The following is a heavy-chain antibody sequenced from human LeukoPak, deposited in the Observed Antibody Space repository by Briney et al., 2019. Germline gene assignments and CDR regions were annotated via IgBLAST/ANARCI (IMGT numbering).Heavy chain of an antibody. CDR1: GGSFSGYY. CDR3: ASTLLNYYGSGSYYFDY. D-gene: IGHD3-10*01. Sequence: SETLSLTCAVYGGSFSGYYLSWIRQPPGKGLEWIGEINHSGSTNYNPSLNSRVTISVDTSKNQFSLKLSSVTAADTAVYYCASTLLNYYGSGSYYFDYWGQGTLVTVSS. CDR2: INHSGST. V-gene: IGHV4-34*01. J-gene: IGHJ4*02.